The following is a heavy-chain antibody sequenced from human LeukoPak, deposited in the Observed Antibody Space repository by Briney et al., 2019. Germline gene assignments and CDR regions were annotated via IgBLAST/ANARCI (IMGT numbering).Heavy chain of an antibody. D-gene: IGHD3-22*01. CDR2: VFSTGST. Sequence: SETLSLTCTVSGGSISSSSYYWGWIRQPPGKGLEWIGYVFSTGSTSYNPSLKSRVTMSVDTSKNQFSLKLSSVTAADTAVYYCARGGGGSGYWYYWGQGTLVTVSS. V-gene: IGHV4-61*05. J-gene: IGHJ4*02. CDR1: GGSISSSSYY. CDR3: ARGGGGSGYWYY.